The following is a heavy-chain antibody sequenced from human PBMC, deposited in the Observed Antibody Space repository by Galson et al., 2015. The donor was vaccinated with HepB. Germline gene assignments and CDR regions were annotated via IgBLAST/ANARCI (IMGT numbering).Heavy chain of an antibody. CDR3: IRMGNIAGYSSS. CDR2: FDPEHGET. Sequence: SVKVSCKASGYSLTELSMHWVRQAPRKGLEWMGGFDPEHGETTYAQKLQGRVTVTEDTSTDTAYMELRSLKTEDTAVYYCIRMGNIAGYSSSWGQGTLVTVSS. CDR1: GYSLTELS. D-gene: IGHD6-13*01. J-gene: IGHJ4*02. V-gene: IGHV1-24*01.